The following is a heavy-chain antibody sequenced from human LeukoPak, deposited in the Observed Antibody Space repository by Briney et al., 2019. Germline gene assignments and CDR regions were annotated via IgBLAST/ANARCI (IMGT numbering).Heavy chain of an antibody. CDR1: GFTFSDYY. D-gene: IGHD1-26*01. V-gene: IGHV3-11*04. CDR3: AGGSGSYRNDY. CDR2: ISGSGNTG. Sequence: GGSLRLSCAVSGFTFSDYYMSWIRQAPGKGLEWVSYISGSGNTGYYADYVRGRFTVTRDNAKNSLYLQMNSLRADDTAVFYCAGGSGSYRNDYWGQGTLVTVSS. J-gene: IGHJ4*02.